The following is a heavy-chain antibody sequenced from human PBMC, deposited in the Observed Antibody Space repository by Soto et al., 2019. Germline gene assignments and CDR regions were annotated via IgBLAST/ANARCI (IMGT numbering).Heavy chain of an antibody. CDR3: ARYISNFRYSSYAMDF. CDR2: IYPGDSDT. J-gene: IGHJ6*02. D-gene: IGHD4-4*01. CDR1: GYTFTDYW. Sequence: GESLKISCKGSGYTFTDYWIGWVRQLPGKGLEWMGIIYPGDSDTRYSPSFQGHVTITVDKSTSTAYLQWNTLKASDTAMYYCARYISNFRYSSYAMDFWGQGTTVTVS. V-gene: IGHV5-51*01.